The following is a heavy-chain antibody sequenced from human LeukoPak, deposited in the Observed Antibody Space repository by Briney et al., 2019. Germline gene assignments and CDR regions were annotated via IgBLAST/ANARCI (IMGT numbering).Heavy chain of an antibody. J-gene: IGHJ3*02. CDR1: GYTFTSYD. CDR2: MNPNSGGT. V-gene: IGHV1-2*02. D-gene: IGHD5-24*01. CDR3: ARGGRRDGYNIHPMDAFDI. Sequence: ASVKVSCKASGYTFTSYDINWVRQATGQGLEWMGWMNPNSGGTNYAQKFQGRVTITRDTSISTAYMELSRLRSDDTAVYYCARGGRRDGYNIHPMDAFDIWGQGTMVTVSS.